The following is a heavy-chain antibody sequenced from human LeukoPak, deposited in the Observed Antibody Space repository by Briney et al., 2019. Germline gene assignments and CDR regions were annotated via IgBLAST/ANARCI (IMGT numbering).Heavy chain of an antibody. D-gene: IGHD3-10*01. J-gene: IGHJ5*02. Sequence: GRSLRLSCAASGFTFSSYAMHWVRQAPGKGLEWVAVISYDGSNKYYADSVKGRFTISRDNSKNTLYLQMNSLRAEDTAVYYCARVTPGSGANNWFDPWGQGTLVTVSS. V-gene: IGHV3-30-3*01. CDR2: ISYDGSNK. CDR3: ARVTPGSGANNWFDP. CDR1: GFTFSSYA.